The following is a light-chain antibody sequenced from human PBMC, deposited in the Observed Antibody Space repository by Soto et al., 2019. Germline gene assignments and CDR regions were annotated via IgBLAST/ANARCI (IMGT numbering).Light chain of an antibody. CDR1: QSVGSN. J-gene: IGKJ1*01. V-gene: IGKV3-15*01. CDR2: GAS. Sequence: EIVMTQSPATLSVSPGDIAALSCRASQSVGSNLAWYQQKPGQAPRLLIYGASTRATGIPARFSGSGSGTEFTLTISSLQSEDFAIYFCQQYNNWPPDRTFGQGTKVELK. CDR3: QQYNNWPPDRT.